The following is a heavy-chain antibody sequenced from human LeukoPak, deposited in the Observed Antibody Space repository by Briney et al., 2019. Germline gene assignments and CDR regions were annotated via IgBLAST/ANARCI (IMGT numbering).Heavy chain of an antibody. J-gene: IGHJ4*02. CDR1: GFTFSSYG. Sequence: GGSLRLSCAASGFTFSSYGMHWVRQAPGKGLEWVAFIRYDGSNKYYADSVKGRFTISRDNSKNTLYLQMNSLRAEDTAVYYCARGPDDWYQQALDYWGQGTLVTVSS. CDR2: IRYDGSNK. V-gene: IGHV3-30*02. D-gene: IGHD2-2*01. CDR3: ARGPDDWYQQALDY.